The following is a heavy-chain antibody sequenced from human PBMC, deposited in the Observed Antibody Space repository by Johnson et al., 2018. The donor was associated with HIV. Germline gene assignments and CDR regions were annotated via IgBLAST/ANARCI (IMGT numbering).Heavy chain of an antibody. D-gene: IGHD4-23*01. J-gene: IGHJ3*02. CDR3: ARPRTTVLTPRFDAFDM. V-gene: IGHV3-30-3*01. CDR1: GFTFSTYA. Sequence: QLVESGGGVVQPGRSLRLSCAASGFTFSTYAMNWVRQPPGRGLEWVAVISYDGSNQNYAESVKGRFTISRDNSKNTLSLQMNSLRPEDTAVYYCARPRTTVLTPRFDAFDMWGQGTVVTVSS. CDR2: ISYDGSNQ.